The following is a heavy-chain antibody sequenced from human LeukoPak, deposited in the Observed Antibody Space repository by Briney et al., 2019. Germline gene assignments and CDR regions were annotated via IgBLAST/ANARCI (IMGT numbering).Heavy chain of an antibody. CDR3: ARAALSLVWFDP. J-gene: IGHJ5*02. D-gene: IGHD2/OR15-2a*01. V-gene: IGHV4-31*03. CDR1: GGSISSGGYY. Sequence: SETLSLTCTVSGGSISSGGYYWSWIRQHPGKGLEWIGYIYYSGSTYYNPSLKSRVTISVDTSKNQFSLKLSSVTAADTAVYHCARAALSLVWFDPWGQGTLVTVSS. CDR2: IYYSGST.